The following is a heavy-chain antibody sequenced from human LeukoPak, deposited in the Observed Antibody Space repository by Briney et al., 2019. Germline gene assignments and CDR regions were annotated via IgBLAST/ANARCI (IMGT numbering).Heavy chain of an antibody. V-gene: IGHV4-34*01. Sequence: SETLSLTCAVYGGSFSGYYWSWIRQPPGKGLEWTGEINHSGSTNYNPSLKSRVTISVDTSKNQFSLKLSSVTAADTAVYYCARVEGYYYYYYMDVWGKGTTVTVSS. CDR1: GGSFSGYY. J-gene: IGHJ6*03. D-gene: IGHD3-3*01. CDR3: ARVEGYYYYYYMDV. CDR2: INHSGST.